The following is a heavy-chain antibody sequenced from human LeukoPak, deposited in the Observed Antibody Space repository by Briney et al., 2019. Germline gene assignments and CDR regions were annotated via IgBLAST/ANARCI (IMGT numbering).Heavy chain of an antibody. CDR3: ARVPDSSSWYRPSSNWFDP. CDR1: GYTFTGYY. V-gene: IGHV1-8*02. J-gene: IGHJ5*02. CDR2: MNPNSGNT. D-gene: IGHD6-13*01. Sequence: GASVKVSCKASGYTFTGYYMHWVRQATGQGLEWMGWMNPNSGNTGYAQKFQGRVTMTRNTSISTAYMELSSLRSEDMAVYYCARVPDSSSWYRPSSNWFDPWGQGTLVTVSS.